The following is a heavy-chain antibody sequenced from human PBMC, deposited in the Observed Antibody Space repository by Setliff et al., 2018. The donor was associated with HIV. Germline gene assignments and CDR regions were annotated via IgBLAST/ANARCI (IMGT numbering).Heavy chain of an antibody. CDR2: MYHSGST. D-gene: IGHD3-9*01. CDR3: AGGRYFRDIRDSRFDF. V-gene: IGHV4-31*03. J-gene: IGHJ4*02. Sequence: LSLTCSVSGVSITTDGYYWSWIRHYPGKGLEWIGYMYHSGSTYCNASLASRLIMSLDPSKNQFSLKLNSMTAADTAMYYCAGGRYFRDIRDSRFDFWGQGMLVTVSS. CDR1: GVSITTDGYY.